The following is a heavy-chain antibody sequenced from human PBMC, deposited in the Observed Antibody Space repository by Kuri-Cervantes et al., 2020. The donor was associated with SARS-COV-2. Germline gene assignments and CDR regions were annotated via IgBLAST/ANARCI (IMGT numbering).Heavy chain of an antibody. J-gene: IGHJ4*02. V-gene: IGHV3-30*03. D-gene: IGHD7-27*01. Sequence: GESLKISCAASGFTFSSYGMHWVRQAPGKGLEWVAVISYDGSNKYYADSVKGRFTISRDNAKNSVYLQMNSLRAEDTAMYYCARDLRMGKSLEHWGQGTLVTVSS. CDR3: ARDLRMGKSLEH. CDR1: GFTFSSYG. CDR2: ISYDGSNK.